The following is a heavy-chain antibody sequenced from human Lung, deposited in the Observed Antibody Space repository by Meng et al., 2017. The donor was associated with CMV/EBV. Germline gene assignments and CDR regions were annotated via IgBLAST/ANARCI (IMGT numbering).Heavy chain of an antibody. D-gene: IGHD2-2*01. CDR2: ISAYNGNT. CDR3: ARNRYCSSTSCYFDY. J-gene: IGHJ4*02. CDR1: GYTFTSYG. Sequence: ASVKVSXKASGYTFTSYGISWVRQAPGQGLEWMGWISAYNGNTNYAQKLQGRVTMTTDTSTSTAYMELRSLRSDDTAVYYCARNRYCSSTSCYFDYGCQGTLVTVSA. V-gene: IGHV1-18*01.